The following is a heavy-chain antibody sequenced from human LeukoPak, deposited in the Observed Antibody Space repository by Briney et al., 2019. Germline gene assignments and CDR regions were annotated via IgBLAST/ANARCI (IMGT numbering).Heavy chain of an antibody. V-gene: IGHV3-48*02. J-gene: IGHJ4*01. CDR1: GFTFSTYS. CDR3: ARGASRGFDY. Sequence: GGSLRRSCAAAGFTFSTYSMNWVRQPPGKGLEWVSYISSSSSTIYYADSVKGRFTISRDNAKNSLYLQMNSLRDEDTAVYYCARGASRGFDYWGHGTLVTVSS. D-gene: IGHD5-24*01. CDR2: ISSSSSTI.